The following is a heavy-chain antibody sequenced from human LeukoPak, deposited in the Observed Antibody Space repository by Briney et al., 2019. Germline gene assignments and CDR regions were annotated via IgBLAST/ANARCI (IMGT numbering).Heavy chain of an antibody. D-gene: IGHD6-19*01. Sequence: GGSLRLSCAASGFTFSSYWMHWVRHAPGKGLVWVSRINSDGSSTIYADSVKGRFTISRDNAKNTLYLQMNSLRAEDTAVYYCARDQELYSSGYPFFDYWGQGTLVTVSS. V-gene: IGHV3-74*01. J-gene: IGHJ4*02. CDR2: INSDGSST. CDR1: GFTFSSYW. CDR3: ARDQELYSSGYPFFDY.